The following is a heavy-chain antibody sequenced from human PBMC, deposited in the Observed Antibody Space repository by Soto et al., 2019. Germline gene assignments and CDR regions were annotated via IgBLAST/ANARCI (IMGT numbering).Heavy chain of an antibody. CDR1: GYTFTSYS. J-gene: IGHJ4*02. D-gene: IGHD3-9*01. Sequence: ASVKVSCTASGYTFTSYSISWVRQAPGQRLEWMGWISAYNGNTNYAQKLQGRVTMTTDTSTSTAYMELRSLRSDDTAVYYCAILPQGYYDILTGYYEPDYWGQGTLVTVSS. CDR3: AILPQGYYDILTGYYEPDY. CDR2: ISAYNGNT. V-gene: IGHV1-18*01.